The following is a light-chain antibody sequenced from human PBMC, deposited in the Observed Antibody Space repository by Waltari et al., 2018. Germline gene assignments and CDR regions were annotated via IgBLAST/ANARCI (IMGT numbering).Light chain of an antibody. CDR1: QGLSND. V-gene: IGKV1-17*01. J-gene: IGKJ4*01. CDR2: DGA. CDR3: LQHNSYPLT. Sequence: DIQMTQSPSSLSASVGDRVTITCRESQGLSNDLGWYQQKPGNAPKRLIYDGASLQSGVPSRFRGSGSGTEFTLTISSLQPEDFATYYCLQHNSYPLTFGGGTKVEIK.